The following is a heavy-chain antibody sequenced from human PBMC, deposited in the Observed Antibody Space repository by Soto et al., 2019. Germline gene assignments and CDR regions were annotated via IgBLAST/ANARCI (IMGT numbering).Heavy chain of an antibody. V-gene: IGHV3-73*01. D-gene: IGHD2-15*01. CDR1: GFTFSGSS. Sequence: PGGSLRLSCAASGFTFSGSSVHWVRQASGKGLEWVGRIRNKANSYATAYAASVRGRFTISRDDSKNTAFLQMNSLNTEDTAGYYCISHSPEDMIRTWGQGTLVTVSS. CDR2: IRNKANSYAT. CDR3: ISHSPEDMIRT. J-gene: IGHJ4*02.